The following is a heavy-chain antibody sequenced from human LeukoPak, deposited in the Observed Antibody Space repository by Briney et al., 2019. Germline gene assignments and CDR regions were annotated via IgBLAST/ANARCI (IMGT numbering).Heavy chain of an antibody. D-gene: IGHD1-26*01. J-gene: IGHJ4*02. Sequence: PSETLSLTCAVYGGSFSGYYWSWIRQPPGKGLEWIGEINHSGSTNYNPSLKSRVTTSVDTSKNQFSLKLSSVTTADTAIYYCARGSLPPRIVGATHLIYWGQGTLVTVSS. V-gene: IGHV4-34*01. CDR1: GGSFSGYY. CDR3: ARGSLPPRIVGATHLIY. CDR2: INHSGST.